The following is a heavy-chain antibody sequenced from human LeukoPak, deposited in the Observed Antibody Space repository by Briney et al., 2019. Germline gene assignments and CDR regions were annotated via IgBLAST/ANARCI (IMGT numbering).Heavy chain of an antibody. CDR2: IRSSTYT. Sequence: GGSLRLSCAAPGFTFSDYSMSWIRQAPGKGLEWVSSIRSSTYTNYADSVKGRFTISRDNAKNSLYLQMNSLRAEDTAVYYCARGSLTGTNWLDPWGQGTLVTVSS. CDR1: GFTFSDYS. D-gene: IGHD3-9*01. CDR3: ARGSLTGTNWLDP. J-gene: IGHJ5*02. V-gene: IGHV3-11*05.